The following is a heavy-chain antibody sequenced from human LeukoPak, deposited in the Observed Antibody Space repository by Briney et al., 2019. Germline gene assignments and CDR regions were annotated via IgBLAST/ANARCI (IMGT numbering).Heavy chain of an antibody. J-gene: IGHJ5*02. CDR1: GFAFSSYW. V-gene: IGHV3-7*01. Sequence: TGGSLRLSCAVSGFAFSSYWMSWVRQAPGKGLEWVANIKRDGSEKYYVDSVKGRFTISRDNAKNSLFLQMNSLTAEDTAVYYCARVQTTFGPWGQGTLVTVSS. CDR3: ARVQTTFGP. CDR2: IKRDGSEK. D-gene: IGHD1-7*01.